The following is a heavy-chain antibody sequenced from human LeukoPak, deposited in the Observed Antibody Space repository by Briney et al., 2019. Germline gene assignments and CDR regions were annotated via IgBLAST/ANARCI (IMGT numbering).Heavy chain of an antibody. CDR1: GFTFNRSG. CDR3: GKDVCSYGIDY. D-gene: IGHD2-15*01. Sequence: GGSLRLSCAASGFTFNRSGMHWVRQAPGKGLEWVAFIRNDGSDKYYADSVKGRFTISRDNSENTLYLQMNSLRTEDTAGYYCGKDVCSYGIDYWGQGTLVTVSS. CDR2: IRNDGSDK. J-gene: IGHJ4*02. V-gene: IGHV3-30*02.